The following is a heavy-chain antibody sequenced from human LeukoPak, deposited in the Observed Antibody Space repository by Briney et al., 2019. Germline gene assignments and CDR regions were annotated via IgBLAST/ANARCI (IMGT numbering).Heavy chain of an antibody. CDR2: INHSGST. J-gene: IGHJ5*02. D-gene: IGHD6-13*01. CDR1: GGSFSGYY. CDR3: ARGAITPGIAAP. V-gene: IGHV4-34*01. Sequence: SETLSLTCAVYGGSFSGYYWSWIRQPPGKGLEWIGEINHSGSTNYNPSLKSRVTISVDTSKNQFSLKLSSVTAADTAVYYCARGAITPGIAAPWGQGTLVTVSS.